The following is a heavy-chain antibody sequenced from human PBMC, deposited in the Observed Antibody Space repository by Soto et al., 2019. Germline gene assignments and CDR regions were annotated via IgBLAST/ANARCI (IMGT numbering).Heavy chain of an antibody. CDR3: ARGGIHDYGKPNELHESIFDY. D-gene: IGHD4-17*01. J-gene: IGHJ4*02. CDR1: GGSISSGDYY. Sequence: PSETLSLTCTVSGGSISSGDYYWSWIRQPPGKGLEWIGYIYYSGSTYYNPSLKSRVTISVDTSKNQFSLKLSSVTAADTAVYYCARGGIHDYGKPNELHESIFDYWGQGTLVTVSS. V-gene: IGHV4-30-4*01. CDR2: IYYSGST.